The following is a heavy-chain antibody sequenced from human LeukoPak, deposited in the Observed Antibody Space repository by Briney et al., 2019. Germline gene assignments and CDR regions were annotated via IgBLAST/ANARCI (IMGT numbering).Heavy chain of an antibody. CDR1: GFTFSNYA. Sequence: PAGSLRLSCSASGFTFSNYAMHWVRQAPGKGLEYVSAISGTGGSTYYADSVKGRFTISRDNSKNTLFLQMSSLRPEDTAVYYCVNGGVAVARYWGQGTLVTVSS. V-gene: IGHV3-64D*09. CDR3: VNGGVAVARY. CDR2: ISGTGGST. D-gene: IGHD6-19*01. J-gene: IGHJ4*02.